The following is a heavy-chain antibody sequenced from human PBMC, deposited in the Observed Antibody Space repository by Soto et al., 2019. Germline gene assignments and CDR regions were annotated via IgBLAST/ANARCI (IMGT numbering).Heavy chain of an antibody. V-gene: IGHV1-58*02. CDR1: GSGFISSG. J-gene: IGHJ6*02. Sequence: SVKVSCKASGSGFISSGIQWVRQAHGQRLEWIGWIVVASGQTNYAQNFRGRVAITRDTSTATAYIELTGLTSEDTAVYFCSADRPDIGVGWWVWGQGXTVTVYS. CDR3: SADRPDIGVGWWV. D-gene: IGHD2-15*01. CDR2: IVVASGQT.